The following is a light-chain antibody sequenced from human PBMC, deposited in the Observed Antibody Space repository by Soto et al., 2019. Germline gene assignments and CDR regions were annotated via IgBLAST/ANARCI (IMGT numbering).Light chain of an antibody. V-gene: IGLV2-14*01. CDR2: DVS. J-gene: IGLJ2*01. CDR3: NSYTTTSTCV. Sequence: QSALTQPASVSGSPGQSITISCTGTITDVGSSNYVSWYKQHPGKAPKLMIYDVSNRPSGVSNRFSGSKSGNTASLTISGLQADDEDEYYCNSYTTTSTCVFGGGTQVTVL. CDR1: ITDVGSSNY.